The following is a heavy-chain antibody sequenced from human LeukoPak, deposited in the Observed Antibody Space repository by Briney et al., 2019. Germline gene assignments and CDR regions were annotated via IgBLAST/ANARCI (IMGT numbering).Heavy chain of an antibody. D-gene: IGHD3-22*01. Sequence: GASVKVSRKASGYTFTSYGISWVRQAPGQGLEWMGWISAYNGNTNYAQKLQGRVTMTTDTSTSTAYMELRSLRSDDTAVYYCARPAIYDSSGYYSFSFDYWGQGTLVTVSS. CDR2: ISAYNGNT. J-gene: IGHJ4*02. V-gene: IGHV1-18*01. CDR1: GYTFTSYG. CDR3: ARPAIYDSSGYYSFSFDY.